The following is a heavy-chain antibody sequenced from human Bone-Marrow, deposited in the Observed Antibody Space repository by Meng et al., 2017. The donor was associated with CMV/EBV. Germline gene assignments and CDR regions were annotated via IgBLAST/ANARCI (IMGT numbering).Heavy chain of an antibody. D-gene: IGHD2-2*01. CDR1: GGSISYYY. J-gene: IGHJ6*02. Sequence: SETLSLTCTVSGGSISYYYWSWIQQSPGKGLEWIGYIYYSGSTNYNPSLKSRVSISVDTSKNQFSLKLSSVTAADTAVYYCARGYCATTSCYPYYYGMDVWGQGTTVPVS. CDR2: IYYSGST. V-gene: IGHV4-59*08. CDR3: ARGYCATTSCYPYYYGMDV.